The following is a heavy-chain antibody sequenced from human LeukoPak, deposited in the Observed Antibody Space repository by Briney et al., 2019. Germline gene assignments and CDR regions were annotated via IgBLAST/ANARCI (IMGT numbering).Heavy chain of an antibody. D-gene: IGHD3-3*01. V-gene: IGHV1-46*01. CDR1: GYTFTNYY. CDR3: ARKYYDLSDY. Sequence: ASVKVSCKASGYTFTNYYMHWVRLAPGQGLEWMGLINPSGGSTSYAQKFQGRVTMTRDTSTSTVYMELNSLRSEDTAVYYCARKYYDLSDYWGQGTLVTVSS. J-gene: IGHJ4*02. CDR2: INPSGGST.